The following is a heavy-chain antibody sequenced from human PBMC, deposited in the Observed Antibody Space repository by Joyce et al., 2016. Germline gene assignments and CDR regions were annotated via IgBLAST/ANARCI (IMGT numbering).Heavy chain of an antibody. V-gene: IGHV4-61*01. CDR2: IYNSGTP. Sequence: HLQESGPGLVKPSETLSLTCTISGDSFSDTSYYWSWIRQPPGKGLEWLGFIYNSGTPHYKPSLGGRLSISAGAAKKQFSLRLTSVTSADTAVYYCATSLPSRVGGFQFFGLDVWGQGTTVIVS. CDR1: GDSFSDTSYY. CDR3: ATSLPSRVGGFQFFGLDV. D-gene: IGHD3-10*01. J-gene: IGHJ6*02.